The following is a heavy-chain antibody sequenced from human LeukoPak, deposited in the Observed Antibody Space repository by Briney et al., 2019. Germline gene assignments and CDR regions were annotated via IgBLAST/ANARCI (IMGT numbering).Heavy chain of an antibody. CDR3: ARKSVDWFDP. CDR2: IRGGGGST. Sequence: PGGSLRLSCAASGFTFSSYAMNWVRQAPGKGLEWVSSIRGGGGSTHYADSVKGRFTISRDNSKNSLYLQMNSLRAEDTALYYCARKSVDWFDPWGQGTLVTVSS. CDR1: GFTFSSYA. V-gene: IGHV3-23*01. J-gene: IGHJ5*02.